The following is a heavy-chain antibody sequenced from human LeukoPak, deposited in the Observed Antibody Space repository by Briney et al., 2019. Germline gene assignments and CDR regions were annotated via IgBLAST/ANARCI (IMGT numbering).Heavy chain of an antibody. J-gene: IGHJ4*02. Sequence: SETLSLTCTVSGGSISSYYWSWIRQPPGKGLEWIGHIYYSGSTNYNPSLKSRVTISVDTSKNQFSLKLSSVTAADTAVYYCARVRGGSGSYYNFDYWGQGTLVTVSS. CDR2: IYYSGST. V-gene: IGHV4-59*01. D-gene: IGHD3-10*01. CDR3: ARVRGGSGSYYNFDY. CDR1: GGSISSYY.